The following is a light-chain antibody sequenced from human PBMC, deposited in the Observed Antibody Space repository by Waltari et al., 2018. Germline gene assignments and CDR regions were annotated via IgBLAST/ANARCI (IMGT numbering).Light chain of an antibody. CDR2: HAS. Sequence: EIVLTQSPATLSLSPGDRATLTCRANQSVGIYLAWYQHKPGQAPRLLISHASTRATCIPDRCSARGSGTDFSLTISRLEPEDCAVYYCQKYESLPATFGQGTKVEIK. V-gene: IGKV3-20*01. CDR3: QKYESLPAT. CDR1: QSVGIY. J-gene: IGKJ1*01.